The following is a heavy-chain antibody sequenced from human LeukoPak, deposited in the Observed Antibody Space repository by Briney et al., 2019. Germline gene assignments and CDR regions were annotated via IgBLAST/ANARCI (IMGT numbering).Heavy chain of an antibody. Sequence: GGSLRLSCAASGFTFSSYAMHWVRQAPGKGLEWVAVIAYDGSNKYYADSVKGRFTISRDNSKNTLYLQMNSLRAEDTAVYSCARVGVVKGSNSWYFDYWGQGTLVTVSS. CDR2: IAYDGSNK. CDR3: ARVGVVKGSNSWYFDY. D-gene: IGHD6-13*01. V-gene: IGHV3-30*04. CDR1: GFTFSSYA. J-gene: IGHJ4*02.